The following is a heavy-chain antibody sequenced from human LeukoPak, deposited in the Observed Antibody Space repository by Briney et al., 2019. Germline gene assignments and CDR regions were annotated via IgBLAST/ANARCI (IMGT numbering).Heavy chain of an antibody. V-gene: IGHV3-48*04. CDR1: GFTVSSNS. CDR3: ARDYCSGGACHQILT. CDR2: ISSSSGSI. D-gene: IGHD2-15*01. J-gene: IGHJ5*02. Sequence: GGSLRLSCAASGFTVSSNSMNWVRQAPGKGLEWVSYISSSSGSIYYADSVKGRFTISRDNAHRSLYLEMNSLSADDPAVYYCARDYCSGGACHQILTWGQATLVTVSS.